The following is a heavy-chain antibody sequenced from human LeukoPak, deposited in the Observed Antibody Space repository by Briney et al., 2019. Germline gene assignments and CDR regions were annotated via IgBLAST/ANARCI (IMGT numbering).Heavy chain of an antibody. V-gene: IGHV3-23*01. Sequence: GGSLRLSCAASGFIFSSDAMSWVRQAPGKGLEWVSAISGSGGSTYYADSVKGRFTISRDKSKNTLYLQMNSLRAEDTAVYYCAKDSPYSIPPYCYYGMDVWGQGTTVTVSS. J-gene: IGHJ6*02. CDR1: GFIFSSDA. CDR2: ISGSGGST. CDR3: AKDSPYSIPPYCYYGMDV. D-gene: IGHD4-11*01.